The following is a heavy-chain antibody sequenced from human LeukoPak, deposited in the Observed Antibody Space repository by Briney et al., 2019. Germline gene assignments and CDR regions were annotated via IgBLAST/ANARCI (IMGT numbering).Heavy chain of an antibody. J-gene: IGHJ5*02. D-gene: IGHD6-19*01. CDR3: ARVAGWHWFDP. V-gene: IGHV3-20*04. CDR1: GFNFDDYG. Sequence: GGSLRLSCAASGFNFDDYGMSWVRQVPGKGLEWVSGINLNGGSIGYADSVKGRFTISRDNSKNTVYLQMNNMRVDDTAVYYCARVAGWHWFDPWGQGTLVTVSS. CDR2: INLNGGSI.